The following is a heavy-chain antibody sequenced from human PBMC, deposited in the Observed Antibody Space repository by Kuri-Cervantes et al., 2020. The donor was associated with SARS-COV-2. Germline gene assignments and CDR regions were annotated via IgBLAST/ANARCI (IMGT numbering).Heavy chain of an antibody. CDR3: ARTVTTTPDY. CDR2: IYHSGST. V-gene: IGHV4-38-2*02. Sequence: SETLSLTCTVPGYSISSGYYWGWIRQPPGKGLEWIGSIYHSGSTYYNPSLKSRVTISVDTSKNQFSLKLSSVTAADTAVYYCARTVTTTPDYWGQGTLVTVSS. D-gene: IGHD4-11*01. J-gene: IGHJ4*02. CDR1: GYSISSGYY.